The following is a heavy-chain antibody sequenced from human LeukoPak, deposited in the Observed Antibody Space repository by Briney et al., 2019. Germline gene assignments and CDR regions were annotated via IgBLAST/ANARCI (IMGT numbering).Heavy chain of an antibody. CDR2: INPSGGST. CDR1: GYTFTSYG. J-gene: IGHJ4*02. CDR3: ARRAVRYDSSGYYSIIDY. Sequence: ASVKVSCKASGYTFTSYGISWVRQAPGQGLEWMGIINPSGGSTSYAQKFQGRVTMTRDTSTSTVYMELSSLRSEDTAVYYCARRAVRYDSSGYYSIIDYWGQGTLVTVSS. V-gene: IGHV1-46*01. D-gene: IGHD3-22*01.